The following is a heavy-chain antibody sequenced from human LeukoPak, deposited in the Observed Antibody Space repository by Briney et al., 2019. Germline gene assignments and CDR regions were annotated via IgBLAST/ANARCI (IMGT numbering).Heavy chain of an antibody. CDR3: ARVNRRDGYKILSPRTLDY. D-gene: IGHD5-24*01. CDR2: ISSSSSYI. J-gene: IGHJ4*02. CDR1: GFTFSSYS. V-gene: IGHV3-21*01. Sequence: GGSLRLSCAASGFTFSSYSMNWVRQAPGKGLEWVSSISSSSSYIYYADSVKGRFTISRDNAKNSLYLQMNSLRAEDTAVYYCARVNRRDGYKILSPRTLDYWGQGTLVTVSP.